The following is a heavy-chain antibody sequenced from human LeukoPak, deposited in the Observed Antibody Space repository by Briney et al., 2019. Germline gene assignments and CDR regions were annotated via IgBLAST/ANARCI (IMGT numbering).Heavy chain of an antibody. V-gene: IGHV3-7*01. CDR1: GFTFSSYW. D-gene: IGHD3-22*01. J-gene: IGHJ3*02. Sequence: GGSLRLSCPASGFTFSSYWMSWVRQAPGKGLEWVANIKQDGSEKYYVDSVKGRFTISRDNAKNSLYLQMNSLRAEDTAVYYCARDRDYYDSSGYYSDAFDIWGQGTMVTVSS. CDR2: IKQDGSEK. CDR3: ARDRDYYDSSGYYSDAFDI.